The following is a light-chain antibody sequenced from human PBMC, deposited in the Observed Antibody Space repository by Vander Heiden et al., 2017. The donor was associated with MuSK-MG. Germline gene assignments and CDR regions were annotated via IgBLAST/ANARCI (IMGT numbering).Light chain of an antibody. J-gene: IGKJ2*01. CDR2: KAS. CDR3: QQYDSYSYT. Sequence: DIQMTQSPSTLSASVGDRVTITCRASQSISSWLAWYQQKPGKAPKLLIYKASSLESGVPSRFSGSGSGTEFTLTISSLQPDDIATYYCQQYDSYSYTFGQGTRLEMK. CDR1: QSISSW. V-gene: IGKV1-5*03.